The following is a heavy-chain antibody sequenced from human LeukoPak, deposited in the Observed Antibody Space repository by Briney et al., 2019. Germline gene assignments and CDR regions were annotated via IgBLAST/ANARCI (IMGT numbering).Heavy chain of an antibody. V-gene: IGHV3-23*01. CDR2: VSGSGFST. J-gene: IGHJ4*02. Sequence: GGSLRLSCAVSGFTFSSYAMSWVRQAPGKGLEWVSTVSGSGFSTYYADSVKGRFTISRDNSKDTLYLQMNSLRAEDTAVYYCAKMDSSWSGDYRGQGTLVTVSS. D-gene: IGHD6-13*01. CDR1: GFTFSSYA. CDR3: AKMDSSWSGDY.